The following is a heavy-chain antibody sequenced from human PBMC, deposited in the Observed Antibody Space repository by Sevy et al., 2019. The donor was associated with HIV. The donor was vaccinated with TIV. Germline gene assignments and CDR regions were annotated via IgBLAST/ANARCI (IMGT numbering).Heavy chain of an antibody. CDR3: AREGCTKPHDY. V-gene: IGHV3-23*01. Sequence: GGSLRLSCAASGFTFSKYSMSWVCQPPGKGLEGVSTLSFVCGGINYADSVKGRFTISRDNSKSSVYLQMNNLRPEDTAVYYCAREGCTKPHDYWGQGTLVTVSS. J-gene: IGHJ4*02. CDR2: LSFVCGGI. CDR1: GFTFSKYS. D-gene: IGHD2-8*01.